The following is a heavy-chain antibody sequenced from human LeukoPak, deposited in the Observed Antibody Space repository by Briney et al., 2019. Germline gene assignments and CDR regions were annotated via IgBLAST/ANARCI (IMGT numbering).Heavy chain of an antibody. Sequence: GGSLRLSCAASGFTFSDHHMSWFRQAPGKGLEWVSYISTSGYTIYYADSVKGRFTISRDNAKNSLYLQMNSLRAEDTAVYYCARGHYGPAYWGQGTLVTVSS. J-gene: IGHJ4*02. D-gene: IGHD3-10*01. V-gene: IGHV3-11*04. CDR1: GFTFSDHH. CDR3: ARGHYGPAY. CDR2: ISTSGYTI.